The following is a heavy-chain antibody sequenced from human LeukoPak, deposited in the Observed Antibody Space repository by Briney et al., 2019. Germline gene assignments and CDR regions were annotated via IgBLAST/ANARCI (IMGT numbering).Heavy chain of an antibody. CDR2: ISASGGSI. V-gene: IGHV3-23*01. J-gene: IGHJ6*02. CDR3: AKGLSTVSYYYYGVDV. CDR1: GFTFSSYA. D-gene: IGHD4-17*01. Sequence: GGSLRLSCAASGFTFSSYAMSWVRQAPGKGLEWVSGISASGGSIYYADSVKGRFTISRDNSKNTVYLQMNSLRAEDTPVDYCAKGLSTVSYYYYGVDVWGQGTTVTVSS.